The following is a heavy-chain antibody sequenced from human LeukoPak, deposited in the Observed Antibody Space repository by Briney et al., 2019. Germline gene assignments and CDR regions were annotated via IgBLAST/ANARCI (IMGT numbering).Heavy chain of an antibody. CDR3: AREYYYDSSGHRLDAFDI. J-gene: IGHJ3*02. D-gene: IGHD3-22*01. CDR1: GYTFTSYY. CDR2: INPSGGST. Sequence: ASVKVSCKASGYTFTSYYMHWVRQAPGQGLEWMGIINPSGGSTSYAQKFQGRVTMTRDMSTSTVYMELSSLRSEDTAVYYCAREYYYDSSGHRLDAFDIWGQGTMVTVSS. V-gene: IGHV1-46*01.